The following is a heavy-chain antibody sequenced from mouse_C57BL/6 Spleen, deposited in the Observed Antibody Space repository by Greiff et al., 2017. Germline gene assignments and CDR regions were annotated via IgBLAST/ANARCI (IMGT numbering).Heavy chain of an antibody. V-gene: IGHV5-17*01. CDR1: GFTFSDYG. CDR2: ICSGSSTI. D-gene: IGHD2-1*01. Sequence: EVKLVESGGGLVKPGGSLILSCAASGFTFSDYGMHWVRQAPEQGLERVSYICSGSSTIYYDDTVQGRFTISRDNAKNTLFLQMTSLSSEDTAMYYCARFYGNSFYAMDYWGQGTSVIVSS. CDR3: ARFYGNSFYAMDY. J-gene: IGHJ4*01.